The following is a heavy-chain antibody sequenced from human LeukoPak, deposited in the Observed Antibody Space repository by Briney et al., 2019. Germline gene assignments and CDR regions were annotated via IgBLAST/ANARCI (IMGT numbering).Heavy chain of an antibody. CDR3: ARAPIGGNYFDY. CDR1: GGSFSGYY. Sequence: SETLSLTCAVYGGSFSGYYWSWIRQPPGKGLEWIGEINHSGSTNYNPSLKSRVTISVDTSKNQFSLKLSSVTAADTAVYYCARAPIGGNYFDYWSQGTLVTVSS. D-gene: IGHD4-23*01. V-gene: IGHV4-34*01. J-gene: IGHJ4*02. CDR2: INHSGST.